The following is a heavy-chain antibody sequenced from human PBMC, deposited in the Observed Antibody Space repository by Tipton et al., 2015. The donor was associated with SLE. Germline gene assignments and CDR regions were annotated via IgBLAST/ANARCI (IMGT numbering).Heavy chain of an antibody. CDR2: FYTDGST. J-gene: IGHJ5*02. CDR1: GGSIGNNY. Sequence: TLSLTCTVSGGSIGNNYWNWIRQSTGKGLEWIGRFYTDGSTRNKPSLESRLSPSFESRVTMSVDPSKNQFSLTLMSVTAADTAVYFCARRDAYSSSWYLSGWFDPWGQGTLVTVSS. CDR3: ARRDAYSSSWYLSGWFDP. D-gene: IGHD6-13*01. V-gene: IGHV4-4*07.